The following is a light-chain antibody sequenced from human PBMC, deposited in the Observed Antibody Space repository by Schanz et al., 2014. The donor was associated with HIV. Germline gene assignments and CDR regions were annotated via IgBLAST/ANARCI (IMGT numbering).Light chain of an antibody. J-gene: IGLJ1*01. CDR3: CSYTTTSTYV. CDR2: DVS. CDR1: SSDVGGYNY. Sequence: QSALTQPASVSGSPGQSITISCTGTSSDVGGYNYVSWYQQHPGKATKLMIYDVSNRPSGVSNRFSGSKSGNTASLTISGLQAEDEADYYCCSYTTTSTYVFG. V-gene: IGLV2-14*01.